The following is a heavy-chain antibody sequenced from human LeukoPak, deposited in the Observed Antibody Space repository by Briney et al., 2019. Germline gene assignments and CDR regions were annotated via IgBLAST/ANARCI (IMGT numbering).Heavy chain of an antibody. CDR3: ARGGYSYDPFDY. J-gene: IGHJ4*02. Sequence: SETLSLTCAVYGGSFSGYYWSWIRQPPGKGLEWIGEINHSGSTNYNPSLKSRVTISVDTFKNQFSLKLSSVTAADTAVYYCARGGYSYDPFDYWGQGTLVTVSS. D-gene: IGHD5-18*01. CDR1: GGSFSGYY. V-gene: IGHV4-34*01. CDR2: INHSGST.